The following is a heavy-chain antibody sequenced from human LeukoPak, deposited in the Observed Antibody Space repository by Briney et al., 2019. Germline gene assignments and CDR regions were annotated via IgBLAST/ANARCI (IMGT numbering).Heavy chain of an antibody. CDR2: IYYSGST. CDR1: GGSISSYC. Sequence: PSETLSLTGTVSGGSISSYCWSWIRQPPGKGLEWIGYIYYSGSTNCIPSLKSRVTISVDTSKNQFSLKLTSVTAADTAVYYCARTDYDSSGYYYVLDYWGQGTLVTVSS. CDR3: ARTDYDSSGYYYVLDY. V-gene: IGHV4-59*08. D-gene: IGHD3-22*01. J-gene: IGHJ4*02.